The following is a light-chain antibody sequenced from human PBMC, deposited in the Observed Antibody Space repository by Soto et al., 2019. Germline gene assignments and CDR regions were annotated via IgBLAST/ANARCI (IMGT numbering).Light chain of an antibody. J-gene: IGLJ2*01. CDR2: KNN. V-gene: IGLV1-44*01. CDR1: NSNIGRNS. Sequence: QSVLSQPPSASGTPGQRVTISCSGSNSNIGRNSVSWYQLLPGTAPKLLIYKNNQRPSGVPDRFSASKSGTAASLAISGLQSEDEADYYCAAWDASLNGPVFGGGTKLTVL. CDR3: AAWDASLNGPV.